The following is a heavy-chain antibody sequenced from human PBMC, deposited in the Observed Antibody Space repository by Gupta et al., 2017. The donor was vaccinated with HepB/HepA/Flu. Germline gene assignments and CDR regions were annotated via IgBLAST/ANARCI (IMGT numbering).Heavy chain of an antibody. CDR1: GGSFSGYY. Sequence: QVQLQQWGAGLLKPSETLSLTCAVSGGSFSGYYWSWIRQPPGKSLEWIGEINHSGSTHYNPSLKSRVTISVDTSKNQFSLKLTSVTAADTAVYYCARVTAAFGTGEFDSWGQGTLVTVSS. CDR3: ARVTAAFGTGEFDS. CDR2: INHSGST. J-gene: IGHJ4*02. D-gene: IGHD6-13*01. V-gene: IGHV4-34*02.